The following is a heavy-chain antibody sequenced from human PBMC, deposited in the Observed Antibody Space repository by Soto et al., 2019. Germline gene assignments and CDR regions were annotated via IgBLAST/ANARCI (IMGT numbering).Heavy chain of an antibody. CDR1: GYSFTTYA. CDR2: INAGNGNT. J-gene: IGHJ5*02. V-gene: IGHV1-3*01. CDR3: ARVLPPFDP. Sequence: ASVKVSCKASGYSFTTYAMHWVRQAPGQRLEWMGWINAGNGNTKYSQKFQGRVTITTDTSTSTAYMELRSLRSDDTAVYYCARVLPPFDPWGQGTLVTVSS.